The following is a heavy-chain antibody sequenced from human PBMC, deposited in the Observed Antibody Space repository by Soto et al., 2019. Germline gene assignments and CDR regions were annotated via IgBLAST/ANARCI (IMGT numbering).Heavy chain of an antibody. D-gene: IGHD5-18*01. CDR1: GYNFPSDG. Sequence: PGESLKISCKGSGYNFPSDGIRWVRQIPGKGLEWVGMIYPGDSGTRYSASVQGRFTISTDNSTSTAYLQLSSLKASDTAMYYCARHWNSYSQKYYYGLDVWGQGTTVTVSS. J-gene: IGHJ6*02. CDR3: ARHWNSYSQKYYYGLDV. CDR2: IYPGDSGT. V-gene: IGHV5-51*01.